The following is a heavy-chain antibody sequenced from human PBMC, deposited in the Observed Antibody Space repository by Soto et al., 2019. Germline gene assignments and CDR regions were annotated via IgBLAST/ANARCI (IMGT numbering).Heavy chain of an antibody. CDR2: ISAYNGNT. CDR3: ARDMGYSSSQKWFDP. Sequence: GASVKVSCKASGYTFTSYGISWVRQAPGQGLEWMGWISAYNGNTNYAQKLQGRVTMTTDTSTSTAYMELRSLRSDDTAVYYCARDMGYSSSQKWFDPWGQGTLVTVSS. CDR1: GYTFTSYG. D-gene: IGHD6-13*01. V-gene: IGHV1-18*04. J-gene: IGHJ5*02.